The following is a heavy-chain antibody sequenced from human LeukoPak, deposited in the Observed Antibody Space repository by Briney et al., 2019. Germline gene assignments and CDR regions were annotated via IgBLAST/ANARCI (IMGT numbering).Heavy chain of an antibody. CDR2: ISAYNGNT. D-gene: IGHD6-19*01. CDR3: ARDADSSGWYKEGY. CDR1: GYTFTSYG. J-gene: IGHJ4*02. V-gene: IGHV1-18*01. Sequence: ASVKVSCKASGYTFTSYGISWVRQAPGQGLEWMGWISAYNGNTSYAQKLQGRVTMTTDTSTSTAYMELRSLRSDDTAVYYCARDADSSGWYKEGYWGQGTLVTVSS.